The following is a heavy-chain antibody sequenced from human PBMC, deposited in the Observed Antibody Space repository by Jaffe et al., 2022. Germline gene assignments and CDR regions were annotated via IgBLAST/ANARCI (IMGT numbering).Heavy chain of an antibody. J-gene: IGHJ6*03. D-gene: IGHD2-2*01. Sequence: QVQLVQSGAEVKKPGASVKVSCKASGYTFTSYYMHWVRQAPGQGLEWMGIINPSGGSTSYAQKFQGRVTMTRDTSTSTVYMELSSLRSEDTAVYYCARDQGRSRENYYYYYYMDVWGKGTTVTVSS. CDR2: INPSGGST. CDR3: ARDQGRSRENYYYYYYMDV. V-gene: IGHV1-46*01. CDR1: GYTFTSYY.